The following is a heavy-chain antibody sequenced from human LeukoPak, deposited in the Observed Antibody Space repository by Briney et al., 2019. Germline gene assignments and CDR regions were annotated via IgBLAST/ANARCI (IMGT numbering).Heavy chain of an antibody. Sequence: PGTSLRLSCEASGFTFSSYGMHWVRQAPGKGLEWVAVIWSDENKKYYADFVKGRFTTSRDNFKSTLFLQVNSLRVEDTAVYYCAREGLTTSPNNALDIWGQGTTVTVLS. D-gene: IGHD1/OR15-1a*01. CDR2: IWSDENKK. V-gene: IGHV3-33*01. J-gene: IGHJ3*02. CDR3: AREGLTTSPNNALDI. CDR1: GFTFSSYG.